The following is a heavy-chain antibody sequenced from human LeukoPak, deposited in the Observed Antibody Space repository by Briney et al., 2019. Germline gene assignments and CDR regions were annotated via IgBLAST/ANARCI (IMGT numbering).Heavy chain of an antibody. CDR3: AKGEGGDWWRGAFDY. CDR2: IYSDNT. Sequence: PGGSLRLSCTVSGFTVSSNSMSWVRQAPVKGLEWVSFIYSDNTHYSYSVKGRFTISRDNSKNTLYLQMNSLRAEDTAVYYCAKGEGGDWWRGAFDYWGQGTLVTVSS. CDR1: GFTVSSNS. J-gene: IGHJ4*02. V-gene: IGHV3-66*03. D-gene: IGHD2-21*02.